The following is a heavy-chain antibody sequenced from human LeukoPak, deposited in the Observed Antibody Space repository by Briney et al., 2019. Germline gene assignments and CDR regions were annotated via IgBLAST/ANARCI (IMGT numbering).Heavy chain of an antibody. CDR3: ARDNYGDYYPNFDY. J-gene: IGHJ4*02. Sequence: SQTLSLTCAISGDSVSSNSAAWNWIRQSPSRGLEWLGRTYYRSKWYNDYAVFVKSRTTINPDTSKNQFSPQLNSVTPEDTAVYYCARDNYGDYYPNFDYWGQGTLVTVSS. V-gene: IGHV6-1*01. D-gene: IGHD4-17*01. CDR2: TYYRSKWYN. CDR1: GDSVSSNSAA.